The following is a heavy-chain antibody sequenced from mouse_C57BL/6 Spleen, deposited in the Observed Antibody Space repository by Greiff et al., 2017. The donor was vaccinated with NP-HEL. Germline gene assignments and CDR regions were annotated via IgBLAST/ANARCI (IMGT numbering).Heavy chain of an antibody. CDR3: ARGDSSYAMDY. V-gene: IGHV1-69*01. J-gene: IGHJ4*01. CDR1: GYTFTSYW. CDR2: IDPSDSYT. Sequence: VQLQQSGAELVMPGASVKLSCKASGYTFTSYWMHWVKQRPGQGLEWIGEIDPSDSYTNYNQKFKGKSTLTVDKSSSTAYMQLSSLTSEDSAVYYCARGDSSYAMDYWGQGTSVTVSS.